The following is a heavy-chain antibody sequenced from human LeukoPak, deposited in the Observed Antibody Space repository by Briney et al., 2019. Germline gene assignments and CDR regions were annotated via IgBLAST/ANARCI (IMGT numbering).Heavy chain of an antibody. V-gene: IGHV3-66*01. J-gene: IGHJ3*02. CDR1: GFTVSSNY. CDR2: IYSGGST. D-gene: IGHD4-17*01. CDR3: ARFTIALTTVVHDAFDI. Sequence: GGSLRLSCAASGFTVSSNYMSWVRQAPGKGLEWVSVIYSGGSTYYADSVKGRFTISRDNSKNTLHLQMNSLRAEDTAVYYCARFTIALTTVVHDAFDIWGQGTMVTVSS.